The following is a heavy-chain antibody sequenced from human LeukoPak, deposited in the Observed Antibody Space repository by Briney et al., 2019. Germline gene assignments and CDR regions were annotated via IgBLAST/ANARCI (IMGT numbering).Heavy chain of an antibody. V-gene: IGHV4-38-2*02. CDR3: ATPRGYSYGYVPYYFDY. CDR2: IYHSGST. D-gene: IGHD5-18*01. Sequence: PSETLSLTCTVSGYSISSGYYWGWIRQPPGKGLEWIGSIYHSGSTYHNPSLKSRVTISVDTSKNQFSLKLSSVTAADTAVYYCATPRGYSYGYVPYYFDYWGQGTLVTVSS. J-gene: IGHJ4*02. CDR1: GYSISSGYY.